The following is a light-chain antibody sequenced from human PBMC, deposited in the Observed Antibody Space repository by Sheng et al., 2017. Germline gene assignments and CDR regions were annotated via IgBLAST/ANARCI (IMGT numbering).Light chain of an antibody. CDR2: AAS. V-gene: IGKV1-9*01. CDR1: QGISSY. Sequence: DIQLTQSPSFLSASVGDRVTITCRASQGISSYLAWYQQKPGKAPKLLIYAASTLQSGVPSRFSGSGSGTDFTLTISCLQSEDFATYYCQQYYSYPVTFGGGTKVEIK. J-gene: IGKJ4*01. CDR3: QQYYSYPVT.